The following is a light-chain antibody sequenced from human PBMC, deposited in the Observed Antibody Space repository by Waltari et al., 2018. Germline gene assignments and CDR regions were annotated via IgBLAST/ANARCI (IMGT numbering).Light chain of an antibody. V-gene: IGLV2-14*01. CDR1: SSDIATYNY. CDR2: AVT. Sequence: QFALTQPASVSGSPGQSITISCTGTSSDIATYNYVSWYQQHPGKAPRLMIFAVTNRPSGVSNRFSGSKSGNTASLTISGLQPEDEGDYYCTSYTSSITWVFGGGTKLTVL. CDR3: TSYTSSITWV. J-gene: IGLJ3*02.